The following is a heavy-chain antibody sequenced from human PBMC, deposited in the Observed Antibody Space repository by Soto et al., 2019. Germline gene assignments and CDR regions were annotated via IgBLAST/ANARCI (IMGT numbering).Heavy chain of an antibody. D-gene: IGHD5-18*01. CDR3: AREGDTAMVSRAPFDY. Sequence: SETLSLTCTVSGGSISSYYWSWIRQPAGKGLEWIGRIYTSGSTNYNPSLKSRVTMSVDTSKNQFSLKPSSVTAADTAVYYCAREGDTAMVSRAPFDYWGQGTLVTVSS. V-gene: IGHV4-4*07. J-gene: IGHJ4*02. CDR1: GGSISSYY. CDR2: IYTSGST.